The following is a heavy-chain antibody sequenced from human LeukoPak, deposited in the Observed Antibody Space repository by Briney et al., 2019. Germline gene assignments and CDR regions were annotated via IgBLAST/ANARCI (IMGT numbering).Heavy chain of an antibody. J-gene: IGHJ4*02. CDR1: GFTFSSYG. CDR2: IGFDGSKI. Sequence: PGGSLRLSCVASGFTFSSYGMQWVRQAPGKGLEWVAFIGFDGSKIYYADSVKGRFTISRDNAKNSLYLQMNSLRAEDTALYYCAEGYGYFDYWGQGTLVTVSS. V-gene: IGHV3-30*02. D-gene: IGHD4-17*01. CDR3: AEGYGYFDY.